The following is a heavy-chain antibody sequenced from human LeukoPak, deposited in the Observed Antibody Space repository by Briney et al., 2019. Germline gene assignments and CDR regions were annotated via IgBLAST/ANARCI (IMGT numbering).Heavy chain of an antibody. D-gene: IGHD3-16*02. V-gene: IGHV4-39*01. CDR2: IYYSGST. CDR1: GGSISSSSYY. Sequence: SETLSLTCTVSGGSISSSSYYWGWIRQPPGKGLEWIGSIYYSGSTYYNPSLKSRVTMSVDTSKNQFSLKLSSVTAADTAVYYCARQRLSPMTFFHYIDVWGKGTTVTISS. CDR3: ARQRLSPMTFFHYIDV. J-gene: IGHJ6*03.